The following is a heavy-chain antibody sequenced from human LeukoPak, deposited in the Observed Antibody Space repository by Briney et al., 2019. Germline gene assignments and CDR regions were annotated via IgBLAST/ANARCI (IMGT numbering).Heavy chain of an antibody. J-gene: IGHJ4*02. CDR3: AAWTDRGYNF. V-gene: IGHV3-7*01. D-gene: IGHD5-24*01. Sequence: GESLRLSCAASGFTFSSSWMNWVRQAPGKGLQWVGNINPEGSQTRFVDSVMGRFTKSKDNAKNSLYLQMNSLRVEDTAVFYCAAWTDRGYNFWGQGTVVTVSS. CDR2: INPEGSQT. CDR1: GFTFSSSW.